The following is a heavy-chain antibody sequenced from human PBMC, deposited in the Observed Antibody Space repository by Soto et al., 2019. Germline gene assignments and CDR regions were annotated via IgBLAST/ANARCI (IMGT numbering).Heavy chain of an antibody. CDR3: ARESYGSSSWYLGYYYGMDV. CDR2: INPSGGST. Sequence: ASVKVSCKASGYTFTSYYMHWVRQAPGQGLEWMGIINPSGGSTSYAQKFQGRVTMTRDTSTSTVHMELSSLRSEDTAVYYCARESYGSSSWYLGYYYGMDVWGQGTTVTVSS. J-gene: IGHJ6*02. CDR1: GYTFTSYY. D-gene: IGHD6-13*01. V-gene: IGHV1-46*01.